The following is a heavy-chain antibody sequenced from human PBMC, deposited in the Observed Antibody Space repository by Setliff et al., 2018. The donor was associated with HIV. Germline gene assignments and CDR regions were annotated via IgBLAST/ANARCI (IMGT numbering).Heavy chain of an antibody. CDR1: GHTFTNVD. V-gene: IGHV1-8*01. J-gene: IGHJ6*04. Sequence: ASVKVSCKASGHTFTNVDIHWLRRATGQGLEWMGWMNPNTGVSGYALKFQARVTMTRDTSISTAYMELSSLTSEDTTVYYCARGKGVGGVVITGGLDVWGKGTTVTVSS. D-gene: IGHD3-10*01. CDR2: MNPNTGVS. CDR3: ARGKGVGGVVITGGLDV.